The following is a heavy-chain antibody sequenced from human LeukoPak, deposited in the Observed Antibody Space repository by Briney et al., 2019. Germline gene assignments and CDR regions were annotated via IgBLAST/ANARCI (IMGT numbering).Heavy chain of an antibody. J-gene: IGHJ4*02. CDR1: GFTFSSYA. D-gene: IGHD3-10*01. V-gene: IGHV3-23*01. CDR3: ARCRGLLDPFDY. Sequence: PGGSLRLSCAASGFTFSSYAMSWLRQAPGKGLEWVSSIRGGGDTTYDADSLKGRFTISRDNSKNTEYLQMNNLRAEDTAIYYCARCRGLLDPFDYWGQGALVTVSS. CDR2: IRGGGDTT.